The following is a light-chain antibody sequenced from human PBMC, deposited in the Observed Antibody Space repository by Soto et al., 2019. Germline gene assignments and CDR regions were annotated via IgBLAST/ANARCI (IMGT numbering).Light chain of an antibody. J-gene: IGKJ2*01. CDR2: GAS. V-gene: IGKV3-20*01. CDR3: QQYVTPLPDT. CDR1: QSVTSSY. Sequence: EIVLTQSPGTLSLSPGERATLSCRASQSVTSSYLAWYQQKPGQAPRLLIYGASSRATGIPDRFSGSGSGTDFPLTISRLEPEDFAVYYCQQYVTPLPDTFGQGTKLEIK.